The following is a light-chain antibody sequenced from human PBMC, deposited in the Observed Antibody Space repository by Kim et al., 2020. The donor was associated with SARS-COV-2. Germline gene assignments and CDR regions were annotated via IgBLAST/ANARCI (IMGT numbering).Light chain of an antibody. CDR3: QALDSSTAWV. CDR1: KLGDKY. J-gene: IGLJ3*02. Sequence: SYELTQPPSVSVSPGQTASITCSGDKLGDKYACWYQQKPGQSPVLVIYQDSKRPSGIPERFSGSNSGNTATLTISGTQAMVEADFYCQALDSSTAWVFG. CDR2: QDS. V-gene: IGLV3-1*01.